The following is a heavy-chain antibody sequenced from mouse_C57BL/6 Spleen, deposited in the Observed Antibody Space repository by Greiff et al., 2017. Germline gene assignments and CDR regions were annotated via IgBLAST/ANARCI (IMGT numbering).Heavy chain of an antibody. J-gene: IGHJ2*01. V-gene: IGHV1-52*01. CDR3: ARSDYDYYFDY. CDR1: GYTFTSYW. CDR2: IYPSDSET. Sequence: QVQLQQPGAELVRPGSSVKLSCKASGYTFTSYWMHWVKQRPIQGLEWIGNIYPSDSETHYNQKFKDKATLTEDKSSSTAYMQLSSLTSEDSAVYYCARSDYDYYFDYWGQGTTLTVSS. D-gene: IGHD2-4*01.